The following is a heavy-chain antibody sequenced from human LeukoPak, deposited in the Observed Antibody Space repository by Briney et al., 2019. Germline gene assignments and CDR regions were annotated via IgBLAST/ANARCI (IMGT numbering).Heavy chain of an antibody. CDR3: ARNAIVAGTLD. CDR2: INPSGGST. D-gene: IGHD6-19*01. V-gene: IGHV1-46*01. CDR1: GYTFTSYY. J-gene: IGHJ4*02. Sequence: ASVKVSCKASGYTFTSYYMHWVRQAPGQGLEWMRIINPSGGSTSYAQKFQGRVTMTRDTSTSTVYMELSSLRSEDTAVYYCARNAIVAGTLDWGQGTLVTVSS.